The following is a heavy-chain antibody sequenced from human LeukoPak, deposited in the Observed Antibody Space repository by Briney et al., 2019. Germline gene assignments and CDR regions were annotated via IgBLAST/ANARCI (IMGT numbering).Heavy chain of an antibody. CDR2: ISTSGST. CDR3: ASSEVGATKQWDH. J-gene: IGHJ4*02. V-gene: IGHV4-4*07. CDR1: GGSISSYY. D-gene: IGHD1-26*01. Sequence: SETLSLTCTVSGGSISSYYWSWIRQPAGKGLEWIGRISTSGSTNYSPSLKSRVTMSVDTSKNQFSLKLSSVTAADTAVYYCASSEVGATKQWDHWGQGTLVTVSS.